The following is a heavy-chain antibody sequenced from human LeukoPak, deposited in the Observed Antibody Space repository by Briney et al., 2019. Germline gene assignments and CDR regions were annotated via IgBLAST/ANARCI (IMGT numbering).Heavy chain of an antibody. D-gene: IGHD6-13*01. CDR2: ISAYSGNT. CDR3: ARATGFGSGIAGARGAPKYYFDY. Sequence: ASVKVSCKASGYTFTGYYMHWVRQAPGQGLEWMGWISAYSGNTDSAQKLQGRLTMTTDTSTSTAYMELRSLRSDDTAVYYCARATGFGSGIAGARGAPKYYFDYWGQGTLVTVSS. J-gene: IGHJ4*02. CDR1: GYTFTGYY. V-gene: IGHV1-18*04.